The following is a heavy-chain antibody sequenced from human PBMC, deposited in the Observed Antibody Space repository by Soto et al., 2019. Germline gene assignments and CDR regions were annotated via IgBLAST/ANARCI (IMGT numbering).Heavy chain of an antibody. J-gene: IGHJ4*02. CDR3: ARGRGYSYGPYYFDY. V-gene: IGHV4-31*03. Sequence: KASETLSLTCTVSGGSISSEGYYWSWFRQLPGKGLKWIGDIYYSGTTYHNPSLRSRLTISGDASKNQFSLKLSSVTAADTALYYCARGRGYSYGPYYFDYWGQGTLVTVSS. CDR1: GGSISSEGYY. CDR2: IYYSGTT. D-gene: IGHD5-18*01.